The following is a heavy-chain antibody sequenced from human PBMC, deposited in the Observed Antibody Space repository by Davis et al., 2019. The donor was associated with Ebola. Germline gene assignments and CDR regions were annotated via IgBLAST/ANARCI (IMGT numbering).Heavy chain of an antibody. Sequence: PGGSLRLSCTVSGGSISSYYWSWIRQPPGKGLEWIGYISYSGSTNYRPSLKSRVTISLDTSKNEFSLMLGSVTVADTAVYHCARSGGYASPFDNWGQGSLVTVSS. CDR2: ISYSGST. D-gene: IGHD6-25*01. CDR1: GGSISSYY. J-gene: IGHJ4*02. CDR3: ARSGGYASPFDN. V-gene: IGHV4-59*01.